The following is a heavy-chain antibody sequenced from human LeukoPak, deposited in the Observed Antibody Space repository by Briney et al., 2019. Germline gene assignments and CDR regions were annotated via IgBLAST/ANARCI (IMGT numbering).Heavy chain of an antibody. Sequence: PGGSLRLSCAASGFPLSSHAMSWVRQAPGKGLEWVSATSSSDAGTYYADSVRGRFTISRDNSKNTLYLQMNSLRAEDAAVYYCARRTYDLWSGDYTGAFDIWGQGTMVTVSS. CDR1: GFPLSSHA. J-gene: IGHJ3*02. V-gene: IGHV3-23*01. CDR3: ARRTYDLWSGDYTGAFDI. D-gene: IGHD3-3*01. CDR2: TSSSDAGT.